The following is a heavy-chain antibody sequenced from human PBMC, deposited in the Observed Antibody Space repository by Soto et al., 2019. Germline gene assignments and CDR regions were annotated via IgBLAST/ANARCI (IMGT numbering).Heavy chain of an antibody. CDR1: GFTFSSYG. CDR2: ISYDGSNK. V-gene: IGHV3-30*18. J-gene: IGHJ4*02. D-gene: IGHD4-17*01. Sequence: QVQLVESGGGVVQPGRSLRLSCAASGFTFSSYGMHWVRQAPGKGLEWVAVISYDGSNKYYAASVKGRFTISRDNSKNTLYLQMNSLRAEDTAVYYCAKIYGDYTFDYWVQGTLVTVSS. CDR3: AKIYGDYTFDY.